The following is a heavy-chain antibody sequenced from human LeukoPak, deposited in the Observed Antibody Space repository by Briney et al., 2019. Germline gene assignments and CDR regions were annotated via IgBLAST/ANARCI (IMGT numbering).Heavy chain of an antibody. D-gene: IGHD2-15*01. CDR1: GSFSDHS. CDR2: IDEWRRT. CDR3: ARHGGPYSRYPWYYYYMDV. Sequence: PSETLSLTCAVYGSFSDHSWSWIRQPPGKGLEWIGEIDEWRRTSYSPSLKSRVTLSVDTSKNQFSMKMSSVTAADTAVSFCARHGGPYSRYPWYYYYMDVWGKGTTVTVSS. J-gene: IGHJ6*03. V-gene: IGHV4-34*01.